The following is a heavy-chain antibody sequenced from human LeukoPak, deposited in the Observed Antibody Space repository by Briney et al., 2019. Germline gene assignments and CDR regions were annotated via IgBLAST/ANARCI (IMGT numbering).Heavy chain of an antibody. V-gene: IGHV3-33*06. CDR3: AKWKYSNSGIDDY. D-gene: IGHD6-6*01. J-gene: IGHJ4*02. CDR1: GFTFSSYG. CDR2: IWYDGSNK. Sequence: GGSLRLSCAASGFTFSSYGMHWVRQAPGKGLEWVAVIWYDGSNKYYADSVKGRFTISRDNSKNMLYLQMNSLRAEDTAVYYCAKWKYSNSGIDDYWGQGTLVTVSS.